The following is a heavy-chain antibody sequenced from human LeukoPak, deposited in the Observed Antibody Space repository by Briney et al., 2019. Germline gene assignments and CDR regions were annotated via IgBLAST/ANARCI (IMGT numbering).Heavy chain of an antibody. D-gene: IGHD4/OR15-4a*01. CDR1: GYTFTGYY. Sequence: GASVKVSCKASGYTFTGYYMHWVRQAPGQGLEWLGWINPNSGGTNYAQKLQGRVTMTTDTSTSTAYMELRSLRSDDTAVYYCASYGGKGYYYYYYMDVWGKGTTVTISS. CDR3: ASYGGKGYYYYYYMDV. CDR2: INPNSGGT. J-gene: IGHJ6*03. V-gene: IGHV1-2*02.